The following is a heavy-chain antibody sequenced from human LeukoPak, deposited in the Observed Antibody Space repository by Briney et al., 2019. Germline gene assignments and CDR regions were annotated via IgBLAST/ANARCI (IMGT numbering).Heavy chain of an antibody. V-gene: IGHV1-2*02. CDR1: GYTFTSYD. Sequence: ASVKVSCKASGYTFTSYDINWVRQATGQGLEWMGWINPNSGGTNYAQKFQGRVTMTRDTSISTAYMELSRLRSDDTAVYYCARDYSSSWEYYYYYMDVWGKGTTVTVSS. J-gene: IGHJ6*03. CDR3: ARDYSSSWEYYYYYMDV. CDR2: INPNSGGT. D-gene: IGHD6-13*01.